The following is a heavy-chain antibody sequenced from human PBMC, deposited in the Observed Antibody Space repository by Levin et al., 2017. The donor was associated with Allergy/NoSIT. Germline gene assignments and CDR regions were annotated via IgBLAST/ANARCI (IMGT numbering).Heavy chain of an antibody. CDR2: IYPGDSDT. D-gene: IGHD2-15*01. V-gene: IGHV5-51*01. CDR3: ARRSDRDCAVGNCHVDY. CDR1: GYSFTNYW. J-gene: IGHJ4*02. Sequence: HGESLKISCKGSGYSFTNYWIAWGRQMPGKGLEWMGLIYPGDSDTRYSPSFRGQVSISADKSINTAYLQWRSLKASDTAMYYCARRSDRDCAVGNCHVDYWGQGTLVTVSS.